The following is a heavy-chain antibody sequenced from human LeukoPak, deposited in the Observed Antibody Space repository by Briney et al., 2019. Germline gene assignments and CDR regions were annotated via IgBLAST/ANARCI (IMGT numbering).Heavy chain of an antibody. CDR1: GFTFSSYW. CDR2: IKQDGSEK. J-gene: IGHJ5*01. D-gene: IGHD3-10*01. V-gene: IGHV3-7*01. CDR3: ARGATVGITLVRGVIEKGGPNDS. Sequence: GGSLRLSCAASGFTFSSYWMSWVRQAPGRGLEWVANIKQDGSEKYYVDSVKGRFTISRDNAKNSLYLQMNSLRAEDTAVYYCARGATVGITLVRGVIEKGGPNDSWGQGTLVTVSS.